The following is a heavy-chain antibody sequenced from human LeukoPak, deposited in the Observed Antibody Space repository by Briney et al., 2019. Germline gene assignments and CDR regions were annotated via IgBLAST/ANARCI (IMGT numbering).Heavy chain of an antibody. V-gene: IGHV3-9*01. Sequence: GGSLRLSCAASGFTFDDYAMHWVRQAPGKGLEWVSGISWNSDTIGFADSVKGRFTISRDNAKNSLYLQMNTLRAEDTALYYCAKETYYYSGGYPQLVRAFDIWGQGTMVTVSS. CDR2: ISWNSDTI. CDR3: AKETYYYSGGYPQLVRAFDI. CDR1: GFTFDDYA. J-gene: IGHJ3*02. D-gene: IGHD3-22*01.